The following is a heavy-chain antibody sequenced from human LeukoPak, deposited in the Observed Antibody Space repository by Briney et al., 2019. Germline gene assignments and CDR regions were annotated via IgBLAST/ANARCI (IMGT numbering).Heavy chain of an antibody. D-gene: IGHD3-10*01. CDR1: GFTFSSYA. CDR3: GRAKGRAFTMVRDEYFQH. V-gene: IGHV3-30-3*01. CDR2: ISYDGSNK. Sequence: GRSLRLSCAASGFTFSSYAMHWVRQAPGKGLEWVAVISYDGSNKYYADSVKGRFTISRDNSKNTLYLQMNSLRAKDTPVYYCGRAKGRAFTMVRDEYFQHWGQGTLVTVSS. J-gene: IGHJ1*01.